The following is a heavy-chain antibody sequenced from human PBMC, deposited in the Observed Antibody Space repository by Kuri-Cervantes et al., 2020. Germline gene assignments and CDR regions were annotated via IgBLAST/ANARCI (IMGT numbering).Heavy chain of an antibody. CDR2: IIPILGIA. CDR3: ARDARGSGSFY. V-gene: IGHV1-69*04. Sequence: SVKVSCKASGGTFSSYTTSWVRQAPGQGLEWMGRIIPILGIANYAQKFQGRVTMTTDTSTSTAYMELRSLRSDDTAVYYCARDARGSGSFYWGQGTLVTVSS. D-gene: IGHD6-19*01. J-gene: IGHJ4*02. CDR1: GGTFSSYT.